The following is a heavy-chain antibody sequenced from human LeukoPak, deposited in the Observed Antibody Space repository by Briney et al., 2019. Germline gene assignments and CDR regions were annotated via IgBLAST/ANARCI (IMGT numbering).Heavy chain of an antibody. J-gene: IGHJ6*03. CDR1: GGSFSGYY. V-gene: IGHV4-34*01. CDR2: INHSGST. Sequence: SETLSLTCAVYGGSFSGYYWSWIRQPPGKGLEWIGEINHSGSTNYNPSLKSRVTMSVDTSKNQFSLKLSSVTAADTAVYYCAKVRRSRFYYYMDVWGKGTTVTISS. CDR3: AKVRRSRFYYYMDV.